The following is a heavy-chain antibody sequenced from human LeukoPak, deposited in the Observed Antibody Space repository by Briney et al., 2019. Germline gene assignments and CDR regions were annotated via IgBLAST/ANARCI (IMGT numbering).Heavy chain of an antibody. CDR1: GFTFSSYG. CDR3: AKSDDSSGYWGSHFDY. V-gene: IGHV3-23*01. D-gene: IGHD3-22*01. J-gene: IGHJ4*02. Sequence: GSLRLSCAASGFTFSSYGMSWVRQAPGKGLEWVSAISGSGGSTYYADSVKGRFTISRDNAKNSPYLQMSSLRVEDTAVYYCAKSDDSSGYWGSHFDYWGQGTLVTVSS. CDR2: ISGSGGST.